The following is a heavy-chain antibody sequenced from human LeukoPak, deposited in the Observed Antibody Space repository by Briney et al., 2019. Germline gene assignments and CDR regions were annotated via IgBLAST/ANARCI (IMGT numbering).Heavy chain of an antibody. CDR2: IYYSGST. CDR3: ARDLSGRAIDY. V-gene: IGHV4-59*01. CDR1: GGSISSYY. Sequence: SETLSLTCTVSGGSISSYYWSWIRQPPGKGLEWIGYIYYSGSTNYNPSLKSRVTISVDTSKNQFSLKLSSVTAADTAVYYCARDLSGRAIDYWGQGTLVTVSS. J-gene: IGHJ4*02. D-gene: IGHD3-10*01.